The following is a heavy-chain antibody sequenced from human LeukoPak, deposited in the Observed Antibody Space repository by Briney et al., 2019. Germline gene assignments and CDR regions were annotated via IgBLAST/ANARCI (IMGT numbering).Heavy chain of an antibody. J-gene: IGHJ4*02. CDR2: INHSGST. CDR1: GGSISSYY. V-gene: IGHV4-34*01. CDR3: ARGHDY. Sequence: PSETLSLTCTVSGGSISSYYWSWIRQPPGKGLEWIGEINHSGSTNYNPSLKSRVTISVDTSKNQFSLKLSSVTAAGTAVYYCARGHDYWGQGTLVTVSS.